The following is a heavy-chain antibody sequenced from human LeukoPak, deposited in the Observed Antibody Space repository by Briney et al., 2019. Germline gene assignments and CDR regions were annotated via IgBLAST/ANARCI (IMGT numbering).Heavy chain of an antibody. CDR3: ARRPSDWYSPIDY. D-gene: IGHD6-19*01. CDR1: GGSISSGSYY. J-gene: IGHJ4*02. V-gene: IGHV4-61*02. CDR2: IYTSGST. Sequence: PSETLSLTCTVSGGSISSGSYYWSWIRQPAGKGLEWIGRIYTSGSTNYNPSLKSRVTISVDTSKNQFSLKLNSVTAADTAVYYCARRPSDWYSPIDYWGPGTLVTVS.